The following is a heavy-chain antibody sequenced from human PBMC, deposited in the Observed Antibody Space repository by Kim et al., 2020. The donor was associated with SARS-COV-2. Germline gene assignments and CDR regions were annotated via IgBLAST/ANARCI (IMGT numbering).Heavy chain of an antibody. D-gene: IGHD3-16*01. J-gene: IGHJ6*02. CDR2: IIPIFGTA. V-gene: IGHV1-69*13. Sequence: SVKVSCKASGGTFSSYAISWVRQAPGQGLEWMGGIIPIFGTANYAQKFQGRVTITADESTSTAYMELSSLRSEDTAVYYCARSGLRWLYYYYGMDVWGQGTTVTVSS. CDR1: GGTFSSYA. CDR3: ARSGLRWLYYYYGMDV.